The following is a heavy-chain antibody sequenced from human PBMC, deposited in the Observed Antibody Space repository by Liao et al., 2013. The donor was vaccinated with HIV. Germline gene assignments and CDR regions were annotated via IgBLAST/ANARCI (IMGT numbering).Heavy chain of an antibody. Sequence: QVQLQESGPGLVKPSQTLSLTCRVSGDSISSGDYYWSWIRQSPGKGLEWIGYIYFTGSTYYNPTLKSRVTMSVDTSKNQFSLKLSSVTAADTAVYYCAREHYYYDSDGYLKGFDAFDIWGQGTMVTVSS. CDR2: IYFTGST. V-gene: IGHV4-30-4*01. J-gene: IGHJ3*02. CDR1: GDSISSGDYY. CDR3: AREHYYYDSDGYLKGFDAFDI. D-gene: IGHD3-22*01.